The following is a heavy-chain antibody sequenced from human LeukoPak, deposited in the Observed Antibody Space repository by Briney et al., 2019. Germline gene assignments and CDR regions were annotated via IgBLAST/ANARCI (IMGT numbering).Heavy chain of an antibody. J-gene: IGHJ3*02. V-gene: IGHV3-23*01. Sequence: GGSLRLSCAASGFTFTSYAINWVGQAPGKGLEWVSGISGSGRSTYYANSVKGRFTISRDNSKNTLSLQVNSLRAENTAVYYCARGGSYLSAFDIWGQGTMVTVSS. CDR2: ISGSGRST. D-gene: IGHD1-26*01. CDR1: GFTFTSYA. CDR3: ARGGSYLSAFDI.